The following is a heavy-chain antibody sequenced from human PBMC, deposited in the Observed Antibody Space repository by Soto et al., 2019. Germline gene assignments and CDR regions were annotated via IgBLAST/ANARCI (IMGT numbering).Heavy chain of an antibody. CDR2: IHFNGRT. V-gene: IGHV4-39*01. CDR1: GGAITSGTYY. D-gene: IGHD3-10*01. J-gene: IGHJ3*02. Sequence: QLQLQESGPRLVKPSETLSLTCTVSGGAITSGTYYWGWIRQPPGKGLEWIANIHFNGRTYYNPSLRSRVTISVDTSTMQFFLELNSVTAADTAVYYCARLHNERFVDDTFETWGQGTMVTVSS. CDR3: ARLHNERFVDDTFET.